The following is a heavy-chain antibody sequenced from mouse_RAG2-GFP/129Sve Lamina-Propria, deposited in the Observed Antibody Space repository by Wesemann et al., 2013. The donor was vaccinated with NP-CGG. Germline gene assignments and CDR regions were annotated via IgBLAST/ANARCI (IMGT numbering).Heavy chain of an antibody. J-gene: IGHJ3*01. Sequence: EVQLQQSGPELVKPGASVKISCKASGYTFTDYYMNWVKQSHGKSLEWIGDINPNNGGTSYNQKFKGKATLTVDKSSSTAYMELRSLTSEDSAVYYCARLSYYYGSSYNWFAYWGQGYSGHCL. CDR2: INPNNGGT. V-gene: IGHV1-26*01. CDR1: GYTFTDYY. D-gene: IGHD1-1*01. CDR3: ARLSYYYGSSYNWFAY.